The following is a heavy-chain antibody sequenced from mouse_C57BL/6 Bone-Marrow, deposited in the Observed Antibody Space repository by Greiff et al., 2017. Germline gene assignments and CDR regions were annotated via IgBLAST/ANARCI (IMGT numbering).Heavy chain of an antibody. CDR2: IDPEIGDT. CDR1: GFNIKDDY. D-gene: IGHD2-3*01. J-gene: IGHJ2*01. CDR3: SGFDGNYFDY. V-gene: IGHV14-4*01. Sequence: VQLQQSGAELVRPGASVKLSCTASGFNIKDDYIHWVKQRPEQGLEWIGWIDPEIGDTEYASKFQGKATITSDTTSNTAYLQLSSLTSEDTAVYYCSGFDGNYFDYWGQGTPLTVAS.